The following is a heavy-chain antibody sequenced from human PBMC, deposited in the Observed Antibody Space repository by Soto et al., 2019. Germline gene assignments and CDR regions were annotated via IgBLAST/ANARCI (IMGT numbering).Heavy chain of an antibody. Sequence: QVQLVQSGAEVKKPGASVKVSCKASGYTFTSYAMHWVRQAPGQRLEWMGWINAGNGNTKYSQKFQGRVTITRDTSARTANVEMSIMRSEVMAVYYCAIDVGGWLVYWGQRPLITVSS. V-gene: IGHV1-3*01. D-gene: IGHD5-12*01. J-gene: IGHJ4*02. CDR2: INAGNGNT. CDR1: GYTFTSYA. CDR3: AIDVGGWLVY.